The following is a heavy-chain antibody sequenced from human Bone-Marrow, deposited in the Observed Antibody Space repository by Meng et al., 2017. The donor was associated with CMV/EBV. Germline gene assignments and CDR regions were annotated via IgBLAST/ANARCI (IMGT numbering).Heavy chain of an antibody. V-gene: IGHV1-46*01. D-gene: IGHD3-22*01. Sequence: ASVKVSCKASGYTFTSYYMHWVRQAPGQGLEWMGIINPSGGSTSYAQKFQGRVTMTRDTSTSTVYMELSSLRSEDTAVYYCARVLAFGSSGYYRPDAVDIWGQGTMVTVSS. J-gene: IGHJ3*02. CDR3: ARVLAFGSSGYYRPDAVDI. CDR1: GYTFTSYY. CDR2: INPSGGST.